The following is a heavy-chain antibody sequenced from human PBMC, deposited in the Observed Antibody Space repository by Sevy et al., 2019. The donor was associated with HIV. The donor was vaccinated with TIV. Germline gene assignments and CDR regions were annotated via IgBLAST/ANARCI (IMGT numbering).Heavy chain of an antibody. Sequence: SETLSLTCSVSGDSVSSGSSYWSWIRQPPGKGVEWIGYIYYSGSTNYNLSLKSRVAISIDTSKNQLSLKLNSVTAADTAVYYCAREARMGSYYFDYWGQGALVTVSS. V-gene: IGHV4-61*01. D-gene: IGHD3-10*01. CDR2: IYYSGST. CDR1: GDSVSSGSSY. J-gene: IGHJ4*02. CDR3: AREARMGSYYFDY.